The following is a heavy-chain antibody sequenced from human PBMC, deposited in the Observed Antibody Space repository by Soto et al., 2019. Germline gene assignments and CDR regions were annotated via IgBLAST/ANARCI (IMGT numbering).Heavy chain of an antibody. D-gene: IGHD6-19*01. V-gene: IGHV3-23*01. CDR1: GFTFSRSD. J-gene: IGHJ5*02. CDR3: ATHGWDL. CDR2: VNGGRT. Sequence: EVQRLESGGGLVQPGGSLRLSCAASGFTFSRSDMSWVRQAPGKGLEWVSAVNGGRTFYGDSVEGRFTVSRDDSKDTLYLQMNSLRDDDTAIYYCATHGWDLWGQGTLVTVSS.